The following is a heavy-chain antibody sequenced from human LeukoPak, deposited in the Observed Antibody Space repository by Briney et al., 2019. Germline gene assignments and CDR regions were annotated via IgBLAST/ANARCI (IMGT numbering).Heavy chain of an antibody. V-gene: IGHV3-66*02. Sequence: GGSLRLSCAASGFTFSSYWMSWVRQAPGKGLEWVSVTYSGGDTSYADSVKGRFTISRDNSRNTIYLQMSSLRAEDTAVYYCATEGSGSFFGWGQGILVTVSS. J-gene: IGHJ4*02. D-gene: IGHD1-26*01. CDR2: TYSGGDT. CDR1: GFTFSSYW. CDR3: ATEGSGSFFG.